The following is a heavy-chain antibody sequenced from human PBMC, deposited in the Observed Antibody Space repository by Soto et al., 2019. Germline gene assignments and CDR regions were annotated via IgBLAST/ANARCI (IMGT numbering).Heavy chain of an antibody. V-gene: IGHV4-4*02. CDR3: ARHHRHGDYVGWFDP. Sequence: KTSETLSLTCAVSGGSISISNWWSWVRQPPGKGLEWIGEIYHSGSTYYNPSLKSRVTISVDTSKNQFSLKLSSVTAADTAVYYCARHHRHGDYVGWFDPWGQGTLVTVSS. CDR2: IYHSGST. CDR1: GGSISISNW. J-gene: IGHJ5*02. D-gene: IGHD4-17*01.